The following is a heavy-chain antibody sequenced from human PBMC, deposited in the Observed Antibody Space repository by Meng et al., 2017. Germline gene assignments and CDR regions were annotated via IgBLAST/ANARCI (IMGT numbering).Heavy chain of an antibody. CDR3: AKDIYPENYYDSSGYYSYDY. J-gene: IGHJ4*02. CDR1: GFTFSSYA. Sequence: GGSLRLSCAASGFTFSSYAMSWVRQAPGKGLEWVSGISWNSGSIGYADSVKGRFTISRDNAKNSLYLQMNSLRAEDTALYYCAKDIYPENYYDSSGYYSYDYWGQGTLVTVSS. V-gene: IGHV3-9*01. D-gene: IGHD3-22*01. CDR2: ISWNSGSI.